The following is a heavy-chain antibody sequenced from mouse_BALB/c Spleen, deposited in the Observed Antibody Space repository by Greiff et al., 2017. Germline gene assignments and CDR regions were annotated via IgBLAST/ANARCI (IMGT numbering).Heavy chain of an antibody. Sequence: QVQLKESGPGLVAPSQSLSITCTVSGFSLTSYGVHWVRQPPGKGLEWLGVIWAGGSTNYNSALMSRLSISKDNSKSQVFLKMNSLQTDDTAMYYCARPLSTMITSFAYWGQGTLVTVSA. CDR3: ARPLSTMITSFAY. V-gene: IGHV2-9*02. D-gene: IGHD2-4*01. J-gene: IGHJ3*01. CDR2: IWAGGST. CDR1: GFSLTSYG.